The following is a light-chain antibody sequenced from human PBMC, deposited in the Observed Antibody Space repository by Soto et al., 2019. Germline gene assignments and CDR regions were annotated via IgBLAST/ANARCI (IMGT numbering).Light chain of an antibody. J-gene: IGKJ2*01. CDR1: QSVSSY. Sequence: EIVLTQSPATLSLSPGERATLSCRTSQSVSSYLAWYQQKPGQAPRLLIYDASKRAPGIPARFTGSGSGTDFTLTISSLEPEDFAVYHCQHRSNWPPMYTFGQGTKLQIK. V-gene: IGKV3-11*01. CDR3: QHRSNWPPMYT. CDR2: DAS.